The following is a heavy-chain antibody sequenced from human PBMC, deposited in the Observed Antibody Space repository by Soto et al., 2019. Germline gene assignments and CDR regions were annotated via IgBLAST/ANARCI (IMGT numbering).Heavy chain of an antibody. CDR2: IWYDGSNK. D-gene: IGHD3-10*01. Sequence: QVQLVESGGGVVQPGRSLRLSCAASGFTFSSYGMHWVRQAPGKGLEWVAVIWYDGSNKYYADSVKGRFTISRDNSKNTLYLQMNSLRAEDTAVYYCASYPGGRGVISDYDYYGMDVWGHGTTVTVSS. V-gene: IGHV3-33*01. CDR3: ASYPGGRGVISDYDYYGMDV. J-gene: IGHJ6*02. CDR1: GFTFSSYG.